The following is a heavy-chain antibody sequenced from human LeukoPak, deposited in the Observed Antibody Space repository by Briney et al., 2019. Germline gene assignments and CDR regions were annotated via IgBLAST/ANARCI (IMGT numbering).Heavy chain of an antibody. CDR1: GGSISSSSYY. Sequence: SETLSLTCTVSGGSISSSSYYWGWIRQPPEKGLEWIGSIYYSGSTYYNPSLKSRVTISVDTSKNQFSLKLSSVTAADTAVYYSARRVYGDYEQFDYWGQGTLVTVSS. CDR2: IYYSGST. J-gene: IGHJ4*02. D-gene: IGHD4-17*01. CDR3: ARRVYGDYEQFDY. V-gene: IGHV4-39*01.